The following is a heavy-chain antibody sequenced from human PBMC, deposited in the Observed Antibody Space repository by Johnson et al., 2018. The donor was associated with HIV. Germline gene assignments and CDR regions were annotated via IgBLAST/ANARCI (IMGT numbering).Heavy chain of an antibody. Sequence: QVQLVESGGGLVQPGGSLRLSCAASGMAFSDLWMNWVRQAPGKGLEWVAVISFDGSNKYYTDSVTGRFTISRDNSKNTLYLQMNSLRAEDTAVYYCALRDGYNYELDPVRHFDIWGQGTLVTVSS. J-gene: IGHJ3*02. CDR2: ISFDGSNK. CDR3: ALRDGYNYELDPVRHFDI. V-gene: IGHV3-30*03. D-gene: IGHD5-24*01. CDR1: GMAFSDLW.